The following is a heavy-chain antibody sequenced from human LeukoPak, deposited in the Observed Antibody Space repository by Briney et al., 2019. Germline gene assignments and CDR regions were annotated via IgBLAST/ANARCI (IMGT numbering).Heavy chain of an antibody. CDR1: GFTFSSYS. CDR3: TTGTWIQLWLVDY. CDR2: IKSNTDGGTT. Sequence: GGSLRLSCAASGFTFSSYSMTWVRQAPGKGLEWVGHIKSNTDGGTTDYAAPVKGRFTISRDDSKNTLYLQMNSLKTEDTAVYYCTTGTWIQLWLVDYWGQGTLVTVSS. J-gene: IGHJ4*02. D-gene: IGHD5-18*01. V-gene: IGHV3-15*01.